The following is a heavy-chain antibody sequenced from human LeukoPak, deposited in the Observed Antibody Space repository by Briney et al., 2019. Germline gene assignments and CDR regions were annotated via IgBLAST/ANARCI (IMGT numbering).Heavy chain of an antibody. CDR3: AKRPKSPRPFDSFDY. V-gene: IGHV3-30*18. D-gene: IGHD3-10*01. CDR1: GFTFSTYG. Sequence: GGSLRLSCAASGFTFSTYGMSWVRQAPGKGLEWVAVISYSGSGTYYADSVKGRFTISRDNSKNTLYLQMNSLRAEDTAVYYCAKRPKSPRPFDSFDYWGQGTLVAVSS. J-gene: IGHJ4*02. CDR2: ISYSGSGT.